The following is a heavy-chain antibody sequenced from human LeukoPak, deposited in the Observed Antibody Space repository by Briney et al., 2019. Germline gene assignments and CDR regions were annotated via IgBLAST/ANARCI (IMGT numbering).Heavy chain of an antibody. CDR1: GLTFRNYW. V-gene: IGHV3-7*01. CDR3: ASRVYCGGDCYPYYYYMDV. J-gene: IGHJ6*03. CDR2: IKQEGSEK. Sequence: GGFLRLSCAASGLTFRNYWMSWVRQAPGKGLKWVANIKQEGSEKYYVDSVKGRFTISRDNAKNSLYLQMNSLRAEDTAVYYCASRVYCGGDCYPYYYYMDVWGKGTTVTVSS. D-gene: IGHD2-21*02.